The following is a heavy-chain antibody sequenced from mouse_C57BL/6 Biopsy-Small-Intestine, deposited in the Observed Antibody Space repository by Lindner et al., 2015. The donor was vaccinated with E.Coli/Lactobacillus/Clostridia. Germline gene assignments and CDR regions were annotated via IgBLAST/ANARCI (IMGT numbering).Heavy chain of an antibody. CDR2: ISSGSSTI. J-gene: IGHJ2*01. CDR1: GFTFSDYG. Sequence: VQLQESGGGLVKPGGSLKLSCAASGFTFSDYGMHWVRQAPEKGLEWVAYISSGSSTIYYADTVKGRFTISRDNAKNTLFQQMTSLRSEDTAMYYCAKDYYGSSYDYWGQGTTLTVSS. D-gene: IGHD1-1*01. V-gene: IGHV5-17*01. CDR3: AKDYYGSSYDY.